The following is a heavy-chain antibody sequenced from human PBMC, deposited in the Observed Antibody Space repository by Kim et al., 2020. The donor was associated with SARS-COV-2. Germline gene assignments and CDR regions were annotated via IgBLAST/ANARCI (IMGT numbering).Heavy chain of an antibody. J-gene: IGHJ5*02. CDR2: IT. V-gene: IGHV3-23*05. D-gene: IGHD4-17*01. CDR3: VRYGDSNYFDP. Sequence: ITNYADSVKGRYRISRDNSKNTLYRQMSSLRAEDTAIYYCVRYGDSNYFDPWGQGTLVTVSS.